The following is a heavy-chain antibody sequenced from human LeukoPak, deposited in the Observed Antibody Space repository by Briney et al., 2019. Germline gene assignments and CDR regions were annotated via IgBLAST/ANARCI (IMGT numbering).Heavy chain of an antibody. J-gene: IGHJ3*02. CDR3: ARVRPGRFLNAFDI. V-gene: IGHV1-69*05. CDR1: GGTFSSYA. Sequence: SVKVSCKASGGTFSSYAISWVRQAPGQGLEWMGGIIPIFGTANYAQKFQGRVTITTDESTSTAYMELSSLRSEDTAVYYCARVRPGRFLNAFDIWGQGTMVTVSS. CDR2: IIPIFGTA. D-gene: IGHD2-21*01.